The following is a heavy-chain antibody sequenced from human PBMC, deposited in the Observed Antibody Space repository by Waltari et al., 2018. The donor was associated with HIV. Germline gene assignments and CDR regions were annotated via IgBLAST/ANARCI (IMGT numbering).Heavy chain of an antibody. V-gene: IGHV3-9*01. Sequence: EVKLVESGGGLVQPGRSLRLSCAASGFTFVDYAMHWVRQAPGKGLEWVSGISWNSGSIGYADSVKGRFTISRDNAKNSLYLQMNSLRAEDTALYYCATRKGTGDVGWWYFDLWGRGTLVTVSS. CDR1: GFTFVDYA. J-gene: IGHJ2*01. CDR3: ATRKGTGDVGWWYFDL. CDR2: ISWNSGSI. D-gene: IGHD7-27*01.